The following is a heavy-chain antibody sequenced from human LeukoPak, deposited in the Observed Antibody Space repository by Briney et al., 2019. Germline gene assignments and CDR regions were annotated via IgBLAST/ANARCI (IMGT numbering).Heavy chain of an antibody. CDR3: AKRPSDYGDYVSYFDY. Sequence: PGGSLRLSCAASGFTFSSYWMSWVRQAPGKGLEWVANIKQDGSEKYYVDSVKGRFTISRDNSKDTLYLQMNSLRDEDTAVYYCAKRPSDYGDYVSYFDYWGQGTLVTVSS. J-gene: IGHJ4*02. CDR2: IKQDGSEK. D-gene: IGHD4-17*01. V-gene: IGHV3-7*01. CDR1: GFTFSSYW.